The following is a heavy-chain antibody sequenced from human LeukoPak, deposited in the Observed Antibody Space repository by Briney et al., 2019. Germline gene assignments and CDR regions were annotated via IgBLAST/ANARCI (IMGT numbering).Heavy chain of an antibody. D-gene: IGHD3-22*01. V-gene: IGHV1-18*01. CDR1: GYTFTSYG. J-gene: IGHJ4*02. CDR2: ISAYNGNT. Sequence: ASVKVSCKASGYTFTSYGISWVRQAPGQGLEWMGWISAYNGNTNYAQKLQGRVTMTTDTSTSTAYMELRSLRSDDTAVYYCAREGLYYDSSGLFDYWGQGTLVTVSS. CDR3: AREGLYYDSSGLFDY.